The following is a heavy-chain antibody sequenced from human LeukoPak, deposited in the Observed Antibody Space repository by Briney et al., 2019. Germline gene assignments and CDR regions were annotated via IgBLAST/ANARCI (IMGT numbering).Heavy chain of an antibody. V-gene: IGHV4-38-2*02. CDR1: GYSISSGYY. Sequence: SETLSLTCTVSGYSISSGYYWGWIRQPPGKGLEWIGIIYHSGRTDYNPSLKSRVTISEDTSKNQFSLKLSSVTAADTAVYYCARDGVMITFGGVIVPKRAFDIWGQGTMVTVSS. J-gene: IGHJ3*02. D-gene: IGHD3-16*02. CDR3: ARDGVMITFGGVIVPKRAFDI. CDR2: IYHSGRT.